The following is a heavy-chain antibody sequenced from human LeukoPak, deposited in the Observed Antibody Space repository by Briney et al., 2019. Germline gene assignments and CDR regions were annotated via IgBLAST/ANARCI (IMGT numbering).Heavy chain of an antibody. J-gene: IGHJ4*02. CDR3: ARGEEVLGYCSSTSCYAFDY. CDR2: ISSNGGST. Sequence: GGSLRLSCAASGFTFSSYAMHWVHQAPGKGLEYVSAISSNGGSTYYANSVKGRFTISRDNSKNTLYLQMGSLRAEDMAVYYCARGEEVLGYCSSTSCYAFDYWGQGTLVTASS. CDR1: GFTFSSYA. V-gene: IGHV3-64*01. D-gene: IGHD2-2*01.